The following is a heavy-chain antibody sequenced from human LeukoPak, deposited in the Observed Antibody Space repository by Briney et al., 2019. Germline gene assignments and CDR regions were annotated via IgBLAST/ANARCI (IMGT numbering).Heavy chain of an antibody. D-gene: IGHD6-13*01. CDR3: ARLPSRYSSSWPDFTPSIDY. Sequence: GESLKISCKGSGYTFTSYWIGWVRQMPGQGLEWMGIIYPGDSHTRYSPSFQGQVTISADKSISTAYLQWSSLKASDTAIYYCARLPSRYSSSWPDFTPSIDYWGQGTLVTVSS. V-gene: IGHV5-51*01. CDR1: GYTFTSYW. CDR2: IYPGDSHT. J-gene: IGHJ4*02.